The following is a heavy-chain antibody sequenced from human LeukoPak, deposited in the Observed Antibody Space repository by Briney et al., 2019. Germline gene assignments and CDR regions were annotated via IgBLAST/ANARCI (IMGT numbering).Heavy chain of an antibody. D-gene: IGHD3-22*01. CDR3: AKGITMIVVSAFDI. CDR1: GFTFSSYG. V-gene: IGHV3-30*18. J-gene: IGHJ3*02. CDR2: ISYDGSNK. Sequence: GGSLRLSCAASGFTFSSYGMHWVRQAPGKGLEWVAVISYDGSNKYYADSVKGRFTISRDNSKNTLYLQMNSLRAEDTAVYYCAKGITMIVVSAFDIWGQGTMVTVSS.